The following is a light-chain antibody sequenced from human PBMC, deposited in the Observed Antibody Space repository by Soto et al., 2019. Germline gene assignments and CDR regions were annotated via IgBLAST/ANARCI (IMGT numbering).Light chain of an antibody. J-gene: IGLJ2*01. CDR2: QDS. CDR1: KLGRKY. Sequence: SYELTQPPSVSVSPGQTASITCSGGKLGRKYVSWYQQKPGQSPILVIYQDSKRPSGITERVSGSNSGSTATLTISETQAMDEADYYCQTWDSSIVVFGGGTKVTVL. CDR3: QTWDSSIVV. V-gene: IGLV3-1*01.